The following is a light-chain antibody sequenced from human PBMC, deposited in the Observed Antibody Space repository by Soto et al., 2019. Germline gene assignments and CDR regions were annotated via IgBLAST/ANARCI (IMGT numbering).Light chain of an antibody. Sequence: EIVLTQSPATLSLSPGERATLSCRASQSVSKYLAWYQQKPGQAPRLLIHDASNRATGIPARFSGSGSGTAFTLTISGLEPKDFGVFYCQQRRNWPKIPFGGGPKGEIK. CDR2: DAS. V-gene: IGKV3-11*01. J-gene: IGKJ4*01. CDR3: QQRRNWPKIP. CDR1: QSVSKY.